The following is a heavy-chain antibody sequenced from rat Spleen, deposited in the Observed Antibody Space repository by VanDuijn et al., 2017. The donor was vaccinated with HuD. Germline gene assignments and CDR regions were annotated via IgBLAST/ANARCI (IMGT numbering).Heavy chain of an antibody. V-gene: IGHV5-25*01. Sequence: EVQLVESGGGLVQPGRSLKLSCAASGFTFSDYYMAWVRQAPKTGLEWVASISPSGGNTYYRDSVKGRFTISRYNAKSTLYLQMDSLRSEDTATYYCASSLRIFYDYWGQGVMVTVSS. CDR3: ASSLRIFYDY. D-gene: IGHD1-6*01. CDR1: GFTFSDYY. CDR2: ISPSGGNT. J-gene: IGHJ2*01.